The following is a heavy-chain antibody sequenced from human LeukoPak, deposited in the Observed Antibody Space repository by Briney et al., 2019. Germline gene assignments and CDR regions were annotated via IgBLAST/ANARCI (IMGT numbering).Heavy chain of an antibody. CDR2: ISGNGAGT. J-gene: IGHJ4*02. D-gene: IGHD3-10*01. CDR3: ARGTYGSGSYGIIDY. Sequence: GGSLRLSCTPSGFTFSSHAMSWVRQAPGKGLEWVSGISGNGAGTYYADSVKGRSTISRDNSKNTLYLQINNLRAEDTGVFYCARGTYGSGSYGIIDYWGQGTLVTVSS. CDR1: GFTFSSHA. V-gene: IGHV3-23*01.